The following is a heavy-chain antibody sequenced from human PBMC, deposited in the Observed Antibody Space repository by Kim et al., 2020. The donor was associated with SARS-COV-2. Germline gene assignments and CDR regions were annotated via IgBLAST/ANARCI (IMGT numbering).Heavy chain of an antibody. CDR3: AREMMVRGVIDFHSDMDV. CDR2: IIPIFGTA. J-gene: IGHJ6*02. CDR1: GGTFSSYA. V-gene: IGHV1-69*13. D-gene: IGHD3-10*01. Sequence: SVKVSCKASGGTFSSYAISWVRQAPGQGLEWVGGIIPIFGTADYAQKLQGRVTISADESTSTAYMELSSLRSEDTAVYYCAREMMVRGVIDFHSDMDVWGQGTTVTVSS.